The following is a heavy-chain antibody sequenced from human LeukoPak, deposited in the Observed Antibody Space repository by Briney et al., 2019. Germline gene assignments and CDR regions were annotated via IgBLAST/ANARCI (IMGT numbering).Heavy chain of an antibody. CDR1: GGSISSYY. V-gene: IGHV4-59*12. CDR3: ARSTYDQTWDY. Sequence: SETLSLTCTVSGGSISSYYWSWIRQPPGKGLEWIGYIYYSGSTNYNPSLKSRVTISVDTSKNQFSLKLSSVTAADTAVYYCARSTYDQTWDYWGQGTLVTVSS. D-gene: IGHD2-2*01. J-gene: IGHJ4*02. CDR2: IYYSGST.